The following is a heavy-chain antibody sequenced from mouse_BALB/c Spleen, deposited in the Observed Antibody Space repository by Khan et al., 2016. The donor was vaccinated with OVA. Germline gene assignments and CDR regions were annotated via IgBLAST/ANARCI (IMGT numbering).Heavy chain of an antibody. D-gene: IGHD2-5*01. Sequence: DVQLVESGGDLVKPGGSLKLSCAASGFTFSSFGMSWIRQTPDKRLEWVATISSGGSYTYYPDSVKGRFTISRDNAKNPLYLQMSSLKSEDTAMYYCARQYSNSFFEYWGQGTTLTVSS. J-gene: IGHJ2*01. CDR2: ISSGGSYT. V-gene: IGHV5-6*01. CDR1: GFTFSSFG. CDR3: ARQYSNSFFEY.